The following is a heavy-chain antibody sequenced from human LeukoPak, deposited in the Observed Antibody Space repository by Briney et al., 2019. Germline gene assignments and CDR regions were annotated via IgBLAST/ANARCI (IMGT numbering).Heavy chain of an antibody. CDR2: IYSGGST. CDR3: AREAWSSSFDY. D-gene: IGHD6-13*01. Sequence: PGGSLRLSCAASGLTVSSNYMSWVRQAPGKGLEWVSVIYSGGSTYYADSVKGRFTISRDNSKNTLYLQMNSLRAEDAAVYYCAREAWSSSFDYWGQGTLVTVSS. CDR1: GLTVSSNY. J-gene: IGHJ4*02. V-gene: IGHV3-53*01.